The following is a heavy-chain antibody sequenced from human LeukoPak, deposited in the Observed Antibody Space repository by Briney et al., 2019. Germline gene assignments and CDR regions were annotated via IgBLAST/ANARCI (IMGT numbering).Heavy chain of an antibody. CDR1: GGSFSGYY. Sequence: SETLSLTCAVYGGSFSGYYWSWIRQPPGKGLEWIGEINHSGSTNYNPSLKSRVTISVDTSKNQFSLKLSSVTAADTAVYYCGRYDHPVITPIDSWGQGTLVTVSS. CDR2: INHSGST. V-gene: IGHV4-34*01. J-gene: IGHJ4*02. CDR3: GRYDHPVITPIDS. D-gene: IGHD3-3*01.